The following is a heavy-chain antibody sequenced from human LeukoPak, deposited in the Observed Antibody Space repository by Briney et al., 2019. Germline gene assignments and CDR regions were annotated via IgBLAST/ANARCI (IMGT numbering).Heavy chain of an antibody. J-gene: IGHJ3*02. Sequence: ASVKVSCKASGYTFTSYGISWVRQAPGQGLEWMGWISAYNGNTNYAQKLQGRVTMTTDTSTSTAYMELRSLRSDDTAVYYCARTKGLWFGEPHDAFDIWGQGTMVTVSS. CDR1: GYTFTSYG. CDR2: ISAYNGNT. V-gene: IGHV1-18*01. CDR3: ARTKGLWFGEPHDAFDI. D-gene: IGHD3-10*01.